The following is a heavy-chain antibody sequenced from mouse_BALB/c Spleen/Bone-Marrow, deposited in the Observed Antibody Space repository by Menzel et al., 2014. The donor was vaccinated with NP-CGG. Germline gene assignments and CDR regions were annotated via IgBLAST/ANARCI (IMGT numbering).Heavy chain of an antibody. Sequence: VQLQQSGPELVKPGSSVRISCKASGYTFTSYYIHWVKQRPGQGLEWIGWIYPGNVNTNYNEKFEDKATLTADKSSSTAYMHLSSRTSEDSAVYFCARGDYYRSPMDYWGQGTSVTVSS. J-gene: IGHJ4*01. V-gene: IGHV1S56*01. CDR2: IYPGNVNT. CDR1: GYTFTSYY. D-gene: IGHD2-14*01. CDR3: ARGDYYRSPMDY.